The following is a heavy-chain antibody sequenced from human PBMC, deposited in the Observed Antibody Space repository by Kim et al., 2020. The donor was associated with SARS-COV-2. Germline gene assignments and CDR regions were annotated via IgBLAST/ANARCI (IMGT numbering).Heavy chain of an antibody. V-gene: IGHV1-69*01. Sequence: AQKFQGRVTITADESTSTAYMELSSLRSEDTAVYYCASSIAAAGYWYFDLWGRGTLVTVSS. CDR3: ASSIAAAGYWYFDL. D-gene: IGHD6-13*01. J-gene: IGHJ2*01.